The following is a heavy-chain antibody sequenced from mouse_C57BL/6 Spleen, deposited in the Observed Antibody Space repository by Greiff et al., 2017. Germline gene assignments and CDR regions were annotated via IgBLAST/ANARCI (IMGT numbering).Heavy chain of an antibody. V-gene: IGHV3-6*01. CDR3: ALLREDFDY. CDR2: ISYDGSN. J-gene: IGHJ2*01. D-gene: IGHD2-1*01. Sequence: DVKLQESGPGLVKPSQSLSLTCSVTGYSITSGYYWNWIRQFPGNKLEWMGYISYDGSNNYNPSLKNRISITRDTSKNQFFLKLNSVTTEDTATYYCALLREDFDYWGQGTTLTVSS. CDR1: GYSITSGYY.